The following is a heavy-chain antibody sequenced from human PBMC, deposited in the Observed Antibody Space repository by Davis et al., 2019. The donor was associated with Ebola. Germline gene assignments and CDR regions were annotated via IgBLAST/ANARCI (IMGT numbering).Heavy chain of an antibody. Sequence: AASVKVSCKASGGTFSSYAISWVRQAPGQGLEWMGWINPNSGGTNYAQKFQGWVTMTRDTSISTAYMELSRPRSDDTAVYYCARGGYCSGGSCYYFDYWGQGTLVTVSS. CDR2: INPNSGGT. CDR3: ARGGYCSGGSCYYFDY. J-gene: IGHJ4*02. V-gene: IGHV1-2*04. D-gene: IGHD2-15*01. CDR1: GGTFSSYA.